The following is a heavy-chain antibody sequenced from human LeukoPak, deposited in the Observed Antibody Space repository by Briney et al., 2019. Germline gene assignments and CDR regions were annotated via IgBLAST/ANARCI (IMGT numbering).Heavy chain of an antibody. Sequence: GRSLRLSCAASGFTFSSYAMHWVRQAPGKGLEWVAVISYDGSNKYYADSVKGRFTISRDSSKNTLYLQMNSLRAEDTAVYYCANAPMDYGLDAFDIWGQGTMVTVSS. V-gene: IGHV3-30-3*01. CDR2: ISYDGSNK. CDR1: GFTFSSYA. CDR3: ANAPMDYGLDAFDI. J-gene: IGHJ3*02. D-gene: IGHD3-16*01.